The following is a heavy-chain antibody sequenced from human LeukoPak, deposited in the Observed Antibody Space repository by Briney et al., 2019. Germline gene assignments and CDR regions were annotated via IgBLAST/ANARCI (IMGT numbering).Heavy chain of an antibody. Sequence: PGGSLRLSCAASGFTFSNSWMSWVRQAPGKGLEWVGRIKSKTDGGTTDYAAPVKGRFTISRDDSKNTLYLQMNSLKTEDTAVYYCTTVGDYGDLLFDYWGQGTLVTVSS. V-gene: IGHV3-15*01. CDR1: GFTFSNSW. CDR3: TTVGDYGDLLFDY. CDR2: IKSKTDGGTT. D-gene: IGHD4-17*01. J-gene: IGHJ4*02.